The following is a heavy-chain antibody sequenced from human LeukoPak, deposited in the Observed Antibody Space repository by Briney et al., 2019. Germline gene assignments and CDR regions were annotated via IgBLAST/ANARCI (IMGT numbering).Heavy chain of an antibody. CDR3: ASAGCSGGTCYSGGTPGYMDV. V-gene: IGHV3-30*04. Sequence: GGSLRLSCAASGFTFSNYAMHWVRQAPGKGLEWVAVISYDGSNKYYADSVKGRFTISRDNSKNTLYLQMNSLRAEDTAVYYCASAGCSGGTCYSGGTPGYMDVWGKGTTVTVPS. D-gene: IGHD2-15*01. CDR2: ISYDGSNK. J-gene: IGHJ6*03. CDR1: GFTFSNYA.